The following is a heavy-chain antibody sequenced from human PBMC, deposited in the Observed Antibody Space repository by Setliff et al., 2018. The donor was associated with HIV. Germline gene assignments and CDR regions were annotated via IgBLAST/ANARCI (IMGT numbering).Heavy chain of an antibody. V-gene: IGHV3-30*02. CDR2: IWSNGNVI. D-gene: IGHD1-26*01. CDR3: AKDAKGSIDY. CDR1: GFTLSSSG. J-gene: IGHJ4*02. Sequence: PGGSLRLSCAASGFTLSSSGMHWVRQAPGKGLEWVAIIWSNGNVINYADSVKGRFTISRDNSRNTLYLQMSGLRIEDTATYFCAKDAKGSIDYWGQGTLVTVSS.